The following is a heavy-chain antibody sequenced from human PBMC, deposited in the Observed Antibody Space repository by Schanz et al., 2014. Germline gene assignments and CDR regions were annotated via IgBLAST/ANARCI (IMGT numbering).Heavy chain of an antibody. CDR1: EFSFSSFG. CDR2: ISSSSGTI. Sequence: EVQLVESGGGLVQPRGSLRLSCAASEFSFSSFGMNWVRQAPGKGLEWVTYISSSSGTIYYADSVKGRFTISRDNAKNLLYLQMNSLRAEDTAIYFCAKDAAYYDSVIFPDHWGQGTLVSVSS. CDR3: AKDAAYYDSVIFPDH. J-gene: IGHJ4*02. V-gene: IGHV3-48*01. D-gene: IGHD3-22*01.